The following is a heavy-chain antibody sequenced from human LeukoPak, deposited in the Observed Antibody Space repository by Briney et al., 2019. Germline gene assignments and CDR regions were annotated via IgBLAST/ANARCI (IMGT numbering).Heavy chain of an antibody. Sequence: GGSLRLSCAASGFTFSNYAMSWVHQAPGKGLEWVSDINGSGGNTYYADSVKGRFTISRDNSKNTLYLQMNSLRAEDTAVYYCAKRGLAAALFRWGQGTLVTVSS. CDR2: INGSGGNT. V-gene: IGHV3-23*01. D-gene: IGHD6-13*01. CDR1: GFTFSNYA. J-gene: IGHJ4*02. CDR3: AKRGLAAALFR.